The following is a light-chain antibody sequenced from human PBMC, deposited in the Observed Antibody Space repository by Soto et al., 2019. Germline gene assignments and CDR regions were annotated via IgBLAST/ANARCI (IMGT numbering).Light chain of an antibody. CDR1: SSNIGSNS. CDR2: ISD. CDR3: TAWDDSLNGVV. J-gene: IGLJ2*01. Sequence: QSVLTQPPSASGPPGQRVTISCSGGSSNIGSNSVSWYQQLPGTAPKLLIYISDQRPSGVPDRFSGSKSGTSASLAISGLQSEDEADYYCTAWDDSLNGVVFGGGTKVTVL. V-gene: IGLV1-44*01.